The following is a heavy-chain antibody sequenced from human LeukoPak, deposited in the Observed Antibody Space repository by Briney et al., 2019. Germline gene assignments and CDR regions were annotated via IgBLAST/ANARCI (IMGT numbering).Heavy chain of an antibody. Sequence: PGGSLRLSCATSGFTFNTYAMHWVRQAPGKGLEWVAFIRYDGSNKYYADSVKGRFTISRDNSKNTLYLQMNSLRAEDTAVYYCANSPNYYDSSGYYHYFDYWGQGTLVTVSS. CDR3: ANSPNYYDSSGYYHYFDY. D-gene: IGHD3-22*01. CDR1: GFTFNTYA. CDR2: IRYDGSNK. V-gene: IGHV3-30*02. J-gene: IGHJ4*02.